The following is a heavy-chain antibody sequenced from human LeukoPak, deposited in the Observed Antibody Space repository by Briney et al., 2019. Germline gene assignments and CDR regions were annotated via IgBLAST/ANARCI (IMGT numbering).Heavy chain of an antibody. Sequence: PSETLSLTCAFYGGSFSGYYWSWIRQPPGKGLEWIGKINHSGSTNYNPSLKSRVTISVDTSKNQFSLKLSSVTAADTAVYYCARDTLIYCSSTSCYQDAFDIWGQGTMVTVSS. V-gene: IGHV4-34*01. D-gene: IGHD2-2*01. CDR3: ARDTLIYCSSTSCYQDAFDI. CDR2: INHSGST. CDR1: GGSFSGYY. J-gene: IGHJ3*02.